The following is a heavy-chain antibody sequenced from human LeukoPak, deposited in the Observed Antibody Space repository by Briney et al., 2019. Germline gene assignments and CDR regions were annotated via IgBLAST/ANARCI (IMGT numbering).Heavy chain of an antibody. CDR1: GGSIISSNYY. J-gene: IGHJ4*02. V-gene: IGHV4-39*01. D-gene: IGHD2-2*02. CDR3: ARKFCNSANCDRGYFAY. CDR2: IYYSGST. Sequence: SETLSLTCTVSGGSIISSNYYWGWIRQLPGKGLEWIGTIYYSGSTYYNPSLNSRVTMSADTSKKQFSLKLSSVTAAVTALYYCARKFCNSANCDRGYFAYWGQGTLVTVSS.